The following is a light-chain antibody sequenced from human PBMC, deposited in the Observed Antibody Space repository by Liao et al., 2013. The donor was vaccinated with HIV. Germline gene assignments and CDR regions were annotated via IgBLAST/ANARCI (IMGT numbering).Light chain of an antibody. CDR2: QDS. CDR3: QAWDSNTGV. J-gene: IGLJ2*01. V-gene: IGLV3-1*01. Sequence: SYELTQPPSVSVSPGQTASITCSGDKLGDKYACWYQQKPGQSPMLVIYQDSKRPSGIPERFSGSNSGNTATLTISGTQAMDEADYYCQAWDSNTGVFGGGTTLTVL. CDR1: KLGDKY.